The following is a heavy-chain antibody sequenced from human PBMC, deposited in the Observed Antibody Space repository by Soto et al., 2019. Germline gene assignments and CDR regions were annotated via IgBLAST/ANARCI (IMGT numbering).Heavy chain of an antibody. CDR1: GFTFSSYS. D-gene: IGHD2-2*01. J-gene: IGHJ4*02. V-gene: IGHV3-21*01. CDR3: AIVVVPAAKYYFDY. Sequence: GGSLRLSCAASGFTFSSYSMNWVRQAPGKGLEWVSSISSSSSYIYYADSVKGRFTISRDNAKNSLYLQMNSLGAEDTAVYYCAIVVVPAAKYYFDYWGQGTLVTVSS. CDR2: ISSSSSYI.